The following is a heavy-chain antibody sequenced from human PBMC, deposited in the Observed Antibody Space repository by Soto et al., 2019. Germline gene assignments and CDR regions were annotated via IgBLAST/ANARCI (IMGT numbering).Heavy chain of an antibody. J-gene: IGHJ4*02. CDR3: ALKVVTYYDK. CDR2: INPAGGTT. Sequence: QVQLVQSGAEVKKPGASVRISCRASGYSFTSTYVHWVRQAPGQGPEWMGIINPAGGTTYYAQKLQGRLTITSDTSTDTVFMDLNDLTSEDTAVYFCALKVVTYYDKWGPGTLLTVSS. V-gene: IGHV1-46*01. D-gene: IGHD2-21*02. CDR1: GYSFTSTY.